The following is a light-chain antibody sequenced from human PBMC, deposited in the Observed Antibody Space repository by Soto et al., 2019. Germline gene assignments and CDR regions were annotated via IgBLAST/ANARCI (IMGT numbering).Light chain of an antibody. CDR2: DAS. V-gene: IGKV1-39*01. J-gene: IGKJ2*01. Sequence: DIQMPQSPSSLSASVGARFTITGRASQSISNYLNWYQQKPGKAPNLLIYDASSLLSGVPSRFSGSGSGTDFTLTISSLQPEDFSIYYCQQSDSTPYTFGQGTKVDIK. CDR3: QQSDSTPYT. CDR1: QSISNY.